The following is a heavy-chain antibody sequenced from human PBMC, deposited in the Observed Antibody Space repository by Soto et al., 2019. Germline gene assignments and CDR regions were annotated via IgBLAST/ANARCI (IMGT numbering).Heavy chain of an antibody. CDR1: GVTFISYA. D-gene: IGHD2-15*01. Sequence: GGSLRLSCAASGVTFISYAMSWVRQATGKGLEWVSAISGSGGSTYYADSVKGRFTISRDNSKNTLYLQMNSLRAEDTAVYYCAKVFAVVVVAATGIDPWGQGTLVTVSS. CDR3: AKVFAVVVVAATGIDP. J-gene: IGHJ5*02. V-gene: IGHV3-23*01. CDR2: ISGSGGST.